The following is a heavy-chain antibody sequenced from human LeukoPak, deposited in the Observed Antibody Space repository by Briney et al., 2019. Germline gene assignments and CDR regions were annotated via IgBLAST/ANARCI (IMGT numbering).Heavy chain of an antibody. CDR3: TTAPLIFGVVIFDY. J-gene: IGHJ4*02. CDR1: GFIFNNAS. V-gene: IGHV3-15*01. CDR2: IKSKTDGGTT. D-gene: IGHD3-3*01. Sequence: PGGSLRLSCAASGFIFNNASMSWVRQAPGKGLEWVGRIKSKTDGGTTDYAAPVKGRFTISRDDSKNTLYLQMNSLKTEDTAVYYCTTAPLIFGVVIFDYWGQGTLVTVSS.